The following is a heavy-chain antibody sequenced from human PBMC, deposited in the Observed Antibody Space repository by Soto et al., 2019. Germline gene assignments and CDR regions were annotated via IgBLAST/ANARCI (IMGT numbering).Heavy chain of an antibody. CDR3: ARWPSPRGYYYGMDV. CDR2: IYYNGNT. V-gene: IGHV4-31*03. Sequence: QVQLQESGPGLVKPSQTLSLTCTVSGDSISSGGTYWSWVRQPPGKGLEWIGYIYYNGNTYYNQSLKSRVAMALDPSKNQFSLRLSSVTAADTATFYCARWPSPRGYYYGMDVWGQGTTVTFSS. D-gene: IGHD6-6*01. CDR1: GDSISSGGTY. J-gene: IGHJ6*02.